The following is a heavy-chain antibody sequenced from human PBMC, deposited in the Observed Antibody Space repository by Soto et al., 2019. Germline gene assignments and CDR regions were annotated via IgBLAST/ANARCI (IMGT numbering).Heavy chain of an antibody. D-gene: IGHD5-18*01. J-gene: IGHJ4*02. V-gene: IGHV4-4*02. CDR2: IYHSGST. CDR1: GGFISNSNW. Sequence: SETLSLTCVVSGGFISNSNWWSWVRQAPGKGLEWIGEIYHSGSTNYNPSLKSRVTISVDKSKNQFSLTVRSVSAADTAVYYCVRDWNTGKLDQWGQGTLVTVS. CDR3: VRDWNTGKLDQ.